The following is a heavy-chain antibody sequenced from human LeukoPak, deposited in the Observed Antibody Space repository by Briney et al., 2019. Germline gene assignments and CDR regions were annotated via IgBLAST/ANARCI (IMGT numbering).Heavy chain of an antibody. CDR3: AKDQCSSASLLSCRYFDY. CDR2: IQYDGSNK. D-gene: IGHD2-2*01. V-gene: IGHV3-30*02. CDR1: EFTFSSYG. Sequence: PGGSLRLSCAASEFTFSSYGMHWVRRASGKGPEWVAFIQYDGSNKDYADFVKGRFTISRDNSKNTLYLQMDSLRTEDTAVYYCAKDQCSSASLLSCRYFDYWGQGTLVTVSS. J-gene: IGHJ4*02.